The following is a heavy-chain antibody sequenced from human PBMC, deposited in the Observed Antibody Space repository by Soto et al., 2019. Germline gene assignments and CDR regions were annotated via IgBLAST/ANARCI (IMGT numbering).Heavy chain of an antibody. CDR3: ARAPGRMMNALRYYYGLDV. V-gene: IGHV4-31*02. J-gene: IGHJ6*02. D-gene: IGHD2-8*01. Sequence: QVQLQESGPGLVKPSETLSFTCNVSVGSISSGGYYWSWIRQLPGKGLEWIGYIYHRGGTYYNPALKRRITISVDKSKNQFSLKMTSVTAADTAVYFCARAPGRMMNALRYYYGLDVWGQGTTVTVSS. CDR2: IYHRGGT. CDR1: VGSISSGGYY.